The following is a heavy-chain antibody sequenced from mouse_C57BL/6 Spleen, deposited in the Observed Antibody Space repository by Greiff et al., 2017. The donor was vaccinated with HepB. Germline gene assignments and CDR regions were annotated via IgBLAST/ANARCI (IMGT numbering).Heavy chain of an antibody. V-gene: IGHV1-82*01. CDR3: ARGAYGSSSRFAY. CDR1: GYAFSSSW. Sequence: QVQLQQSGPELVKPGASVKISCKASGYAFSSSWMNWVKQRPGKGLEWIGRIYPGDGDTNYNGKFKGKATLTADKSSSTAYMQLSSLTSEDSAVYFCARGAYGSSSRFAYWGQGTLVTVSA. J-gene: IGHJ3*01. D-gene: IGHD1-1*01. CDR2: IYPGDGDT.